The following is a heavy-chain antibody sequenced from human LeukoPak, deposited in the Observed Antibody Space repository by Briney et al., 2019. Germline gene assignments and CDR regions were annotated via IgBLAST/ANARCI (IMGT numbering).Heavy chain of an antibody. CDR1: GYTFTSYY. J-gene: IGHJ4*02. V-gene: IGHV1-46*01. D-gene: IGHD5-24*01. Sequence: ASVKVSCKASGYTFTSYYMHWVRQAPGQGLEWMGIINPSGGSTSYAQKFQGRVTMTRDTSTSTVYMELSSLRSEDTAVYYCARGGHGYNYRLGCDYWGQGTLVTVSS. CDR3: ARGGHGYNYRLGCDY. CDR2: INPSGGST.